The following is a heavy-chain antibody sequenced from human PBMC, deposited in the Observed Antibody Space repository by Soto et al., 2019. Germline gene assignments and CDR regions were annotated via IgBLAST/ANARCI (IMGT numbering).Heavy chain of an antibody. CDR3: VRDLAVALIDY. Sequence: QVQLVQSGAEVKKPGASVKVSCKASGYTFTSYGISWVRQAPGQGLEWMGWINAYNGNTKYAQKLQGRVTMTTDTATSTVYMELRSLRSDDTAVYYCVRDLAVALIDYWGQGTLVTVSS. CDR2: INAYNGNT. CDR1: GYTFTSYG. V-gene: IGHV1-18*01. J-gene: IGHJ4*02. D-gene: IGHD6-19*01.